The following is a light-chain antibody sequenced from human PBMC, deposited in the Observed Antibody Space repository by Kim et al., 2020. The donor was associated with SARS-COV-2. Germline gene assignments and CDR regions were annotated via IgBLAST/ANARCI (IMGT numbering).Light chain of an antibody. CDR2: AAS. J-gene: IGKJ1*01. Sequence: ASVVDRVTITCRATQSIIIYLNWYQQKPGKAPKLLMYAASTLQSGVPSRFSGSGSGTDFTLTISSLQAEDFATYYCQQSYSSPWTFGQGTKVDIK. CDR1: QSIIIY. V-gene: IGKV1-39*01. CDR3: QQSYSSPWT.